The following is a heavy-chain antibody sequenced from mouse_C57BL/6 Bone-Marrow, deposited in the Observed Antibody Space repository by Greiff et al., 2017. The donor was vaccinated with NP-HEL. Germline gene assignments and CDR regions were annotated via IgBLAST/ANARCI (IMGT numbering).Heavy chain of an antibody. CDR3: ARENYGSSYSAWFAY. J-gene: IGHJ3*01. CDR2: INPNNGGT. CDR1: GYTFTDYN. V-gene: IGHV1-18*01. D-gene: IGHD1-1*01. Sequence: EVKLVESGPELVKPGASVKIPCKASGYTFTDYNMDWVKQSHGKSLEWIGDINPNNGGTIYNQKFKGKATLTVDKSSSTAYMELRSLTSEDTAVYYCARENYGSSYSAWFAYWGQGTLVTVSA.